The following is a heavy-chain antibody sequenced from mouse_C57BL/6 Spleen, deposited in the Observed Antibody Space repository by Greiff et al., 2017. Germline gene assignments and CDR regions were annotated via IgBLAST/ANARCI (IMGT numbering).Heavy chain of an antibody. CDR2: IYPRSGNT. CDR3: ASDGYYVDYAMDY. J-gene: IGHJ4*01. Sequence: QVQLQQSGAELARPGASVKLSCKASGYTFTSYGISWVKQRTGQGLEWIGEIYPRSGNTYYNEKFKGKATLTADKSSSTAYMELRSLTSEDSAVYFCASDGYYVDYAMDYWGQGTSVTVSS. CDR1: GYTFTSYG. V-gene: IGHV1-81*01. D-gene: IGHD2-3*01.